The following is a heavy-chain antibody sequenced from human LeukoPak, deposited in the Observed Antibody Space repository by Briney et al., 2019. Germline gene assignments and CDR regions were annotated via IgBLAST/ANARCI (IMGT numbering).Heavy chain of an antibody. J-gene: IGHJ4*02. CDR2: IYSNSNT. Sequence: GGSLRLSCAASGFTVSSNYMSWVRQAQGEGLEWGSVIYSNSNTYYVDCVKGRFTVSRDNPKNTLYLQMNSLRAEDTAVYYCATMVRGATNDGYWGQGTLVTVST. CDR1: GFTVSSNY. CDR3: ATMVRGATNDGY. D-gene: IGHD3-10*01. V-gene: IGHV3-53*01.